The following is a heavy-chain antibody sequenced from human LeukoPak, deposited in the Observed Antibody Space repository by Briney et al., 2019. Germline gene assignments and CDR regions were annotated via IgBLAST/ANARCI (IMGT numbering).Heavy chain of an antibody. J-gene: IGHJ4*02. V-gene: IGHV4-59*08. CDR2: IYYSGST. CDR1: GGSVSGYY. Sequence: SETLSLTCTASGGSVSGYYWSWIRQPPGKGLEWIGYIYYSGSTDYNPSLKSRVTISSDTSKNQFSLKLSSVIAADTAVYYCARRGYSSGYYYLDYWGQGTLVAVSS. D-gene: IGHD6-19*01. CDR3: ARRGYSSGYYYLDY.